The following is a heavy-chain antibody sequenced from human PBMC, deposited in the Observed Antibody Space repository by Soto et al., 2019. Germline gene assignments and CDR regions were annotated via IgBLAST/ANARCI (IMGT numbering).Heavy chain of an antibody. Sequence: PGGSLRLSCAASGFDFSDYYMTWIRQAPGKGLEWVSYIGTSVNTVFYADSVKGRFTISRGNAKKSLYLQMNGLRADDTAVYYCARQNHYYHDSTGYGYSIDYWGQGTLVTVSS. CDR1: GFDFSDYY. D-gene: IGHD3-22*01. V-gene: IGHV3-11*01. J-gene: IGHJ4*02. CDR2: IGTSVNTV. CDR3: ARQNHYYHDSTGYGYSIDY.